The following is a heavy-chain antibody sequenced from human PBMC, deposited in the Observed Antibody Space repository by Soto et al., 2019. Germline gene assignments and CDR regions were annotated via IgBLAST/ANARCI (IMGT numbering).Heavy chain of an antibody. CDR1: GSSISSYY. D-gene: IGHD6-19*01. CDR3: ARTGYSSGWYVFDY. CDR2: IYTSGST. V-gene: IGHV4-4*07. J-gene: IGHJ4*02. Sequence: KSSETLSLTCTVSGSSISSYYWSWIRQPAGKGLEWIGRIYTSGSTNYNPSLKSRVTMSVDTSKNQFSLKLSSVTAADTAVYYCARTGYSSGWYVFDYWGQGTLVTVSS.